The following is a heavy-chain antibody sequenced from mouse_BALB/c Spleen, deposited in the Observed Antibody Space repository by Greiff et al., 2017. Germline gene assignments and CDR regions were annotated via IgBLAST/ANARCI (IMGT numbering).Heavy chain of an antibody. CDR3: ASEGRLPYAMDY. J-gene: IGHJ4*01. D-gene: IGHD1-2*01. CDR2: INPSNGRT. CDR1: GYTFTSYW. Sequence: QVRLQQPGAELVKPGASVKLSCKASGYTFTSYWMHWVKQRPGQGLEWIGEINPSNGRTNYNEKFKSKATLTVDKSSSTAYMQLSSLTSEDSAVYYCASEGRLPYAMDYWGQGTSVTVSS. V-gene: IGHV1S81*02.